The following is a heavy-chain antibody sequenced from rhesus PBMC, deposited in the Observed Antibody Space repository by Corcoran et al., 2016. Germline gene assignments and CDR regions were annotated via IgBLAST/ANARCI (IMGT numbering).Heavy chain of an antibody. D-gene: IGHD2-21*01. CDR2: MDTSTGNN. CDR1: GGSISSAYA. CDR3: ARATGECTSSSGSWSYYFDN. J-gene: IGHJ4*01. Sequence: QVQLKESGPGLVTPSETLSLTCTVSGGSISSAYAWAWIRQPPGKGLEWLVTMDTSTGNNSNAPSLNSRVTMSKDTSKNQFSRNLRSVTAADTAVYYCARATGECTSSSGSWSYYFDNWGQGVPGTVSS. V-gene: IGHV4S7*01.